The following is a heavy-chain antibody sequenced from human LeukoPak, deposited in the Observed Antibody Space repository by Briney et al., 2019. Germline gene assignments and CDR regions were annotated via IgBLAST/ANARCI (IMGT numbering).Heavy chain of an antibody. Sequence: ASVKVSCKASGYTFSSYGISWVRQAPGQGLEWMGWTSAYSGDTNYAQKFQGRVIMTTDTSTSPAYMELRSLRSDDTAVYYCARGRNFDYWGQGTLVTVSS. CDR3: ARGRNFDY. CDR1: GYTFSSYG. V-gene: IGHV1-18*04. J-gene: IGHJ4*02. CDR2: TSAYSGDT.